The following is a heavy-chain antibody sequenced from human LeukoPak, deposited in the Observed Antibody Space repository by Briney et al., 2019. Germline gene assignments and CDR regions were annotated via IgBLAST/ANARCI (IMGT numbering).Heavy chain of an antibody. V-gene: IGHV4-39*01. Sequence: PSETLSLTCTVSGGSTSSSSYYWGWIRQPPGKGLEWIGSIYYSGSTYYNPSLKSRVTISVDTSKNQFSLKLSSVTAADTAVYYCARQDSSGWYPDAFDIWGQGTMVTVSS. D-gene: IGHD6-19*01. CDR3: ARQDSSGWYPDAFDI. CDR1: GGSTSSSSYY. CDR2: IYYSGST. J-gene: IGHJ3*02.